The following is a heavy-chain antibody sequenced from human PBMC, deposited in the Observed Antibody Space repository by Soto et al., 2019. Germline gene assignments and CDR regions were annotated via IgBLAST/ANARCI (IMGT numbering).Heavy chain of an antibody. Sequence: SETLSLTCTVSGGSISSSSYYWGWIRQPPGKGLEWIGSIYYSGSTYYNPSLKSRVTISVDTSKNQFSLKLSSVTAADTAVYYCARHFAIFGVASYYFDYWRQGTLVTVSS. V-gene: IGHV4-39*01. CDR2: IYYSGST. D-gene: IGHD3-3*01. CDR3: ARHFAIFGVASYYFDY. J-gene: IGHJ4*02. CDR1: GGSISSSSYY.